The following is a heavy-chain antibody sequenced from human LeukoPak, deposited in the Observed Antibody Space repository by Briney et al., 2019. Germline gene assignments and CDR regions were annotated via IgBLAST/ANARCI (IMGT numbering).Heavy chain of an antibody. CDR2: INSDGSST. V-gene: IGHV3-74*01. CDR1: GFTFSSYW. Sequence: GGSLRLSCAASGFTFSSYWMHWVRQAPGKGLVWVSRINSDGSSTSYADSVKGRFTISRDNAKSTLYLQMNSLRAEDTAVYYCARGSSSWYLDYWGQGTLVTVSS. CDR3: ARGSSSWYLDY. J-gene: IGHJ4*02. D-gene: IGHD6-13*01.